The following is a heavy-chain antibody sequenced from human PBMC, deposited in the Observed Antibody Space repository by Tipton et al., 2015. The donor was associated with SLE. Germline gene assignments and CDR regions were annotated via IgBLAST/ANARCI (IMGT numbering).Heavy chain of an antibody. CDR3: ARGLFYVGGGYNWFDP. CDR2: INHSGST. Sequence: TLSLTCAVYGGSFSGYYWSWIRQPPGKGLEWIGEINHSGSTNYNPSLKSRVPISVDTSKNQFSLKLSSVTAADTAVYYCARGLFYVGGGYNWFDPWGQGTLVTVSS. CDR1: GGSFSGYY. J-gene: IGHJ5*02. V-gene: IGHV4-34*01. D-gene: IGHD2/OR15-2a*01.